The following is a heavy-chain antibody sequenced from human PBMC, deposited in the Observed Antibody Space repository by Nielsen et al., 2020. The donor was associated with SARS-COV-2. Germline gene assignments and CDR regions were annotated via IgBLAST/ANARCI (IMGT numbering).Heavy chain of an antibody. D-gene: IGHD1-26*01. CDR3: ARGFGARWYYYYGMDV. J-gene: IGHJ6*02. CDR1: GGSISSGDYY. Sequence: SETLSLTCTVSGGSISSGDYYWSWIRQPPGKGLEWIGYIYYSGSTYYNPSLKSRVTISEDTSKNQFSLKLSSVTAADTAVYYCARGFGARWYYYYGMDVWGQGTTVTVSS. CDR2: IYYSGST. V-gene: IGHV4-30-4*01.